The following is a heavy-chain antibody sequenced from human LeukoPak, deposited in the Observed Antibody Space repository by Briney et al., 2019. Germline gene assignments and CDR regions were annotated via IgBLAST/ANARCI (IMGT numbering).Heavy chain of an antibody. J-gene: IGHJ3*02. CDR2: INSDGSST. CDR1: GFTFSSYW. D-gene: IGHD1-26*01. CDR3: ASESGSYLGAFDI. Sequence: GGSLRPSCAASGFTFSSYWMHWVRHAPGKGLVWVSRINSDGSSTTYADSVKGRFTISRDNAKNTLYLQMNSLRAEETAEYYCASESGSYLGAFDIWGQGTMVTVSS. V-gene: IGHV3-74*01.